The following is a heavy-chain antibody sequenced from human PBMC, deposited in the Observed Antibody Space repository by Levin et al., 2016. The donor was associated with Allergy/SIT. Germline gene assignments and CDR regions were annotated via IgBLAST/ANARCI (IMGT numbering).Heavy chain of an antibody. V-gene: IGHV3-49*04. CDR1: GFPFGDFA. CDR3: TREARGGFYPVIDS. J-gene: IGHJ4*02. D-gene: IGHD3-22*01. CDR2: TRGKIYGGTT. Sequence: GESLKISCAASGFPFGDFALSWVRQTPEKGLQWVGFTRGKIYGGTTEYAASVKGRFTISRDDSKSITYLQMNSLKSEDTGVYFCTREARGGFYPVIDSWGLGTQVTVSS.